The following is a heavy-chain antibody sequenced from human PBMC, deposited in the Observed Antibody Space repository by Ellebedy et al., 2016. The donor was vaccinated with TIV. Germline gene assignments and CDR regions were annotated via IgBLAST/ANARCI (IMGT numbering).Heavy chain of an antibody. CDR3: ARELPSYYGSGGLDY. D-gene: IGHD3-10*01. CDR1: GFTVSTNY. Sequence: PGGSLRLSCAASGFTVSTNYMNWVRQAPGKGLEWVSITYSDGTTYYADSVKGRFTIARDISMNTLYLQMYSLRAEDTAVYYCARELPSYYGSGGLDYWGQGTLVTVSS. J-gene: IGHJ4*02. V-gene: IGHV3-66*01. CDR2: TYSDGTT.